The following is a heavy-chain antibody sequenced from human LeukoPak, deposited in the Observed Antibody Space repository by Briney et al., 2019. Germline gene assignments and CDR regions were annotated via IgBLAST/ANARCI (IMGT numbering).Heavy chain of an antibody. V-gene: IGHV1-69*13. Sequence: ASVKVSCKASGGTFSSYAISWVRQAPGQGLEWMGGIIPIFGTANYAQKFQGRVTITADESTSTAYMELSSLRSEDTAVYYCARDPGAMVRGVMTWFDPWGQGTLVTVSS. J-gene: IGHJ5*02. CDR1: GGTFSSYA. D-gene: IGHD3-10*01. CDR2: IIPIFGTA. CDR3: ARDPGAMVRGVMTWFDP.